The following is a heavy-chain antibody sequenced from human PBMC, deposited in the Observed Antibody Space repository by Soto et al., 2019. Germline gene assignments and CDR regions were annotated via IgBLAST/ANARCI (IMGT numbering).Heavy chain of an antibody. CDR3: ARYFFDSSDYTTNWFDP. Sequence: PSETLSLTCSVSGDSISNSRFYWACIRQPQGEGLEWIGSIYHTGNDYYNPSLKSRVTISVDTSKNQFSLKLTSVTAADAALYSCARYFFDSSDYTTNWFDPWGQGTLVTVSS. V-gene: IGHV4-39*01. D-gene: IGHD3-22*01. CDR1: GDSISNSRFY. J-gene: IGHJ5*02. CDR2: IYHTGND.